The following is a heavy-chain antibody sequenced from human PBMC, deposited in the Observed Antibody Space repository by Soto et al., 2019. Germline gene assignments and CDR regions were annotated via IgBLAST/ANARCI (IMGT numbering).Heavy chain of an antibody. CDR2: IWYDGSNK. J-gene: IGHJ5*02. CDR1: GSTFSSYG. D-gene: IGHD4-4*01. V-gene: IGHV3-33*01. CDR3: ARDRGPGSNYVGELLDP. Sequence: GGSLRLSCAASGSTFSSYGMHWVRQAPGKGLEWVAVIWYDGSNKYYADSVKGRFTISRDNSKNTLYLQMNSLRAEDTAVYYCARDRGPGSNYVGELLDPWGQGTLVTVSS.